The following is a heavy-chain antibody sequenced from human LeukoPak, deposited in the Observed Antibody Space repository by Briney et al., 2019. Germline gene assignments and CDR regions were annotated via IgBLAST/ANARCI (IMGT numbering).Heavy chain of an antibody. D-gene: IGHD2-2*01. CDR3: ARAIVVVPADSNFDY. CDR1: DYTFTSYG. J-gene: IGHJ4*02. V-gene: IGHV1-18*01. Sequence: ASVKVSCKASDYTFTSYGISWVRQAPGQGLEWMGWISAYNGNTNYAQKLQGRVTMTTDTSTSTAYMELRSLRSDDTAVYYCARAIVVVPADSNFDYWGQGTLVTVSS. CDR2: ISAYNGNT.